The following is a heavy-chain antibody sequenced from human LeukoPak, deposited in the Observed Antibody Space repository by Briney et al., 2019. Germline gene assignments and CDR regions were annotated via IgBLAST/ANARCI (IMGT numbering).Heavy chain of an antibody. J-gene: IGHJ5*02. CDR1: GFTFSSYW. Sequence: GGSLRLSCAASGFTFSSYWMSWVRQAPGKGLEWVAMTSHDGNAEYYADPVKGRLTISRDNSKNTLYLQMNSLTTEDTATYYCAKDWGANNWYNWFDPWGQGTQVTVSS. D-gene: IGHD1-20*01. CDR2: TSHDGNAE. CDR3: AKDWGANNWYNWFDP. V-gene: IGHV3-30*18.